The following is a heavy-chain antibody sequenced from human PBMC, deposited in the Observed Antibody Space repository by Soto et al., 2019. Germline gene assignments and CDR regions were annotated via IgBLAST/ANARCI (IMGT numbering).Heavy chain of an antibody. CDR3: TRVWGGALDI. J-gene: IGHJ3*02. D-gene: IGHD3-10*01. CDR2: IYYSGST. CDR1: AGSISSYF. V-gene: IGHV4-59*01. Sequence: TLSLTFTGSAGSISSYFWSWIRQPPGKGLEWIGYIYYSGSTNYNPSLKSRVTISVDTSKNQFSLKLSSVTAADTAVYYCTRVWGGALDIWGQGTMVT.